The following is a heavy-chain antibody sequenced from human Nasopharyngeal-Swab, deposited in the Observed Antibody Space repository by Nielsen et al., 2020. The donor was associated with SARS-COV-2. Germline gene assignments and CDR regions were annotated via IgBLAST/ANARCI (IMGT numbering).Heavy chain of an antibody. CDR3: ARDQDNALYD. CDR1: GFTLSSYC. D-gene: IGHD2-15*01. V-gene: IGHV3-66*01. J-gene: IGHJ4*02. CDR2: IYSGGST. Sequence: GESLKISCAASGFTLSSYCMTWVRQAPGKGLEWVSVIYSGGSTYYADSVKGRFTISRDNSKNTVFLQMNSLRAEDTAVYYCARDQDNALYDWGQGTLVTVSS.